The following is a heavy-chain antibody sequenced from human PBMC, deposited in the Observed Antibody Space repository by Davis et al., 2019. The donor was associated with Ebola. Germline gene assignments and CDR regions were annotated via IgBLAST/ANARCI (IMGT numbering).Heavy chain of an antibody. D-gene: IGHD1-26*01. Sequence: GESLKISCAAAGFTFSSYGMHWVRQAPGKGLEWVAFIRYDGSNKYYADSVKGRFTISRDNSKNTLYLQMNSLRAEDTAVYYCSIVGAPMFDYWGQGTLVTVSS. CDR2: IRYDGSNK. V-gene: IGHV3-30*02. J-gene: IGHJ4*02. CDR1: GFTFSSYG. CDR3: SIVGAPMFDY.